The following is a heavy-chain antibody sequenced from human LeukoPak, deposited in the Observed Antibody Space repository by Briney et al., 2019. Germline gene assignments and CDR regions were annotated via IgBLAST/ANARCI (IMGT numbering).Heavy chain of an antibody. CDR2: INHSGST. D-gene: IGHD3-16*01. V-gene: IGHV4-39*07. J-gene: IGHJ4*02. Sequence: SETLSLTCTVSGGSISSGTYYWGWIRQPPGKGLEWIGEINHSGSTNYNPSLKSRVTISVDTSKNQFSLKLSSVTAADTAVYYCARLRGLGGGSDYWGQGTLVTVSS. CDR1: GGSISSGTYY. CDR3: ARLRGLGGGSDY.